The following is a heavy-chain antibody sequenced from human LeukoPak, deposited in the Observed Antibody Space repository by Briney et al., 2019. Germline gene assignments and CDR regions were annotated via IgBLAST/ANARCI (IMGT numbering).Heavy chain of an antibody. D-gene: IGHD3-10*01. J-gene: IGHJ6*02. CDR2: IYSGGST. CDR3: ARGGYGSTYYYYGMDV. V-gene: IGHV3-53*01. Sequence: GGSLRLSCAASGFTVSSNYMSWVRQAPGKGLEWVSVIYSGGSTYYADSVKGRFTISRDNSKNTLYLQMNSLRAEDTAVYYCARGGYGSTYYYYGMDVWGQGTTVTVSS. CDR1: GFTVSSNY.